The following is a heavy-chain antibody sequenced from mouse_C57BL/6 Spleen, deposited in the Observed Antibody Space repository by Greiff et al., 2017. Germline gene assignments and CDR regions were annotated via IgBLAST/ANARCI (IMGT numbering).Heavy chain of an antibody. CDR2: INPNNGGT. J-gene: IGHJ4*01. V-gene: IGHV1-18*01. D-gene: IGHD1-1*01. CDR3: ARNYGSSWDYAMDY. CDR1: GYTFTDYN. Sequence: VQLQQSGPELVQPGASVKIPCKASGYTFTDYNMDWVKQSHGKSLEWIGDINPNNGGTIYNQKFKGKATLTVDKSSSTAYRELRSLTSEDTAVYYCARNYGSSWDYAMDYWGQGTSVTVSS.